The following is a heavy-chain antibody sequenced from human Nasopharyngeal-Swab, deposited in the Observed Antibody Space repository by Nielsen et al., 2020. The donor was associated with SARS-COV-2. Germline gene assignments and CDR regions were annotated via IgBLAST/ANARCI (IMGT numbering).Heavy chain of an antibody. Sequence: LSLTCAASGFTFSSYWMSWVRQAPGKGLEWVANIKEDGSEKYYVDSVKGRLTISRDNAKNSLYLQMNSLRAEDTAVYYCAGGNSADHWGQGTLVTVSS. CDR2: IKEDGSEK. CDR1: GFTFSSYW. D-gene: IGHD4-23*01. CDR3: AGGNSADH. J-gene: IGHJ4*02. V-gene: IGHV3-7*03.